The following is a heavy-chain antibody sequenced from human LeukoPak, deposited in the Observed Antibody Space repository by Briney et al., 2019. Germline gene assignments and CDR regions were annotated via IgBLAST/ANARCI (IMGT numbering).Heavy chain of an antibody. CDR3: ARRWNYGINYYIDV. CDR2: INHSGRT. Sequence: PSETLSLTCAVYGGSFSGFYWSWIRQPPGKGLEWIGEINHSGRTNYNPSLKSRVSISVDTFKNQLSLKLTSVTAADTAVYYCARRWNYGINYYIDVWGKGTTVTVSS. J-gene: IGHJ6*03. V-gene: IGHV4-34*01. CDR1: GGSFSGFY. D-gene: IGHD1-7*01.